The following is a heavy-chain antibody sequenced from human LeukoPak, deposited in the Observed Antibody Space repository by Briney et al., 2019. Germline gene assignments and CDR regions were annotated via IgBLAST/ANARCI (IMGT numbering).Heavy chain of an antibody. V-gene: IGHV3-30*04. CDR1: GFTFSSYA. Sequence: GGPLRLSCAASGFTFSSYAMHWVRQAPGKGLEWVAVISYDGSNKYYADSVKGRFTISRDNSKNTLYLQMNSLRAEDTAVYYCASGITMVRGDYWGQGTLVTVSS. D-gene: IGHD3-10*01. CDR2: ISYDGSNK. CDR3: ASGITMVRGDY. J-gene: IGHJ4*02.